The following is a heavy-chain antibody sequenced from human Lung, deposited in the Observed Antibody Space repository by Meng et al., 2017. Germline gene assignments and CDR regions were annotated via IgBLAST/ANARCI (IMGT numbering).Heavy chain of an antibody. CDR2: INTDGSST. Sequence: EVQLVESGGGLVQPGGPLRLSCAASGLTFSTYWMHWARQAPGKGLVWVSHINTDGSSTNYADSVKGRFTISRDNAKNTLYLQMNSLRAEDTAVYYCGRSDGYIRDWGQGTLVTVSS. CDR1: GLTFSTYW. D-gene: IGHD5-24*01. V-gene: IGHV3-74*01. CDR3: GRSDGYIRD. J-gene: IGHJ4*02.